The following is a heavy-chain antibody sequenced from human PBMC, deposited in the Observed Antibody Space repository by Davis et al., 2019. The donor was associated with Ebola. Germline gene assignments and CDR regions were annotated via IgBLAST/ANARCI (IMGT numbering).Heavy chain of an antibody. V-gene: IGHV3-33*08. CDR1: GFTFSGSA. J-gene: IGHJ4*03. D-gene: IGHD4-17*01. CDR3: ARVNGYGDPDY. Sequence: GGSLRLSCAASGFTFSGSAMHWVRQAPGKGLEWVAVIWYDGSNKYYADSVKGRFTISRDNSKNTLYLQMNSLRAEDTAVYYCARVNGYGDPDYWGQGTTVTVSS. CDR2: IWYDGSNK.